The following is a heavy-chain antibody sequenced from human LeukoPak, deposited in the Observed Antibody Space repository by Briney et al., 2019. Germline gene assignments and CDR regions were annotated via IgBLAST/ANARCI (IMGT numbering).Heavy chain of an antibody. J-gene: IGHJ4*02. CDR2: ISSNGGST. Sequence: PGGSLRLSCAASGFTLSRHAMHWVRQAPGKGLEFVSAISSNGGSTYYANSVKGRFSISRDNSKNTLYLQMGSLRAEDMAIYYCARGGYYDILTGRIDYWGQGTLVTVSS. D-gene: IGHD3-9*01. CDR3: ARGGYYDILTGRIDY. V-gene: IGHV3-64*01. CDR1: GFTLSRHA.